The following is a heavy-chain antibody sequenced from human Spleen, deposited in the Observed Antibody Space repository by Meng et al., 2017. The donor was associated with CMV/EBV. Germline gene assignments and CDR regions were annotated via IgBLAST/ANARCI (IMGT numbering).Heavy chain of an antibody. J-gene: IGHJ4*02. Sequence: GESLKISCAASGFTFSSYSMNWVRQAPGKGLEWVGRIKSKTDGGTTDYAAPVKGRFTISRDDSKNTLYLQMNSLKTEDTAVYYCTTDSDFWITFQCYWGQGTLVTVSS. CDR3: TTDSDFWITFQCY. D-gene: IGHD3-3*01. V-gene: IGHV3-15*01. CDR2: IKSKTDGGTT. CDR1: GFTFSSYS.